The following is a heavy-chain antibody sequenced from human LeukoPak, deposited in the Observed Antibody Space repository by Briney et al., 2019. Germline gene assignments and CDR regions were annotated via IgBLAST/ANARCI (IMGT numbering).Heavy chain of an antibody. CDR3: ASSVEGYYYYYMDV. J-gene: IGHJ6*03. CDR2: IYYSGNT. D-gene: IGHD3-3*01. V-gene: IGHV4-59*01. Sequence: TTSETLSLTCTVSGGSISTYYWSWIRQPPGKGLEWIGYIYYSGNTNYNPSLKSRVTISVDTSKNQFSLKLSSVTAADTAVYYCASSVEGYYYYYMDVWGRGATVTISS. CDR1: GGSISTYY.